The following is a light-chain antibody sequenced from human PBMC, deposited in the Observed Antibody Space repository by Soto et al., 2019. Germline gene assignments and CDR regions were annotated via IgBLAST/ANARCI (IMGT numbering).Light chain of an antibody. J-gene: IGLJ2*01. Sequence: QTVVTQPPSVSGAPGQTVTISCTGSTSNIGAGFHVHWYQQLPGAAPKLLIYSNNDRPSGVPDRLSGSKSGTSASLAITGLQAEDEAVYYCQSYDSRLSGHVVFGGGTKLTVL. CDR2: SNN. CDR1: TSNIGAGFH. V-gene: IGLV1-40*01. CDR3: QSYDSRLSGHVV.